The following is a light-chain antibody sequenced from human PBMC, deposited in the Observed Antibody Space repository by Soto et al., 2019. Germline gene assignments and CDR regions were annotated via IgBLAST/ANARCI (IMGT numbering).Light chain of an antibody. V-gene: IGKV3-20*01. CDR3: QQYASSPRT. J-gene: IGKJ1*01. CDR2: GAS. Sequence: EIVLTQSPGTLSLSPGERATLFCRASQSFTTSQLAWYQQRPGQAPRVLILGASRRATGIPDRFSGSGSGTDFTLTISRLEPEDSAVYHCQQYASSPRTFGQGTTVEIK. CDR1: QSFTTSQ.